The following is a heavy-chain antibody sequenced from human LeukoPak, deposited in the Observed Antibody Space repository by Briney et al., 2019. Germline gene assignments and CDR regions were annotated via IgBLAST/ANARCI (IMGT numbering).Heavy chain of an antibody. CDR2: IWYDGSNK. Sequence: GGSLRLSCAASGFTFSSYGMHWVRQAPGKGLEWVAVIWYDGSNKYYADSVKGRFTIPRDNSKNTLYLQMNSLRAEDTAVYYCAKDSRESSGHFPYYYYYHYGLDVWGQGTTVTVSS. J-gene: IGHJ6*02. CDR1: GFTFSSYG. V-gene: IGHV3-33*06. D-gene: IGHD3-22*01. CDR3: AKDSRESSGHFPYYYYYHYGLDV.